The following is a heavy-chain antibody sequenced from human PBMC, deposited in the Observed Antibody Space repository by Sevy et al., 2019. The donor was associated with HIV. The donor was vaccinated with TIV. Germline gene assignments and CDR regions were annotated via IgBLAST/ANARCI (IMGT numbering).Heavy chain of an antibody. J-gene: IGHJ4*02. D-gene: IGHD6-19*01. CDR1: GFTFSSYW. Sequence: GGSLRLSCAASGFTFSSYWMHWVRQAPGKGLVGVSRINSDGSSTSYADSVKGRFTISRDNAKNTLYLQMNSLRAEDTAVYYCARWGAVAGTNFDYWGQGTLVTVSS. CDR3: ARWGAVAGTNFDY. CDR2: INSDGSST. V-gene: IGHV3-74*01.